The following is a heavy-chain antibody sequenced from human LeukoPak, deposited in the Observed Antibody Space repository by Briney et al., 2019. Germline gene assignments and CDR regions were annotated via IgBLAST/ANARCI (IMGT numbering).Heavy chain of an antibody. CDR1: GFTVSSNY. V-gene: IGHV3-66*02. CDR3: ARDRSYDTYYFYMDV. CDR2: TYTGGGT. J-gene: IGHJ6*03. Sequence: GGSLRLSCAASGFTVSSNYMTWVRQAPGKGLEGVSLTYTGGGTYYADSVEGRFTIPRDNSKNTLFLQMNALRPEDTAVYYCARDRSYDTYYFYMDVWGKGTTVTVSS. D-gene: IGHD5-18*01.